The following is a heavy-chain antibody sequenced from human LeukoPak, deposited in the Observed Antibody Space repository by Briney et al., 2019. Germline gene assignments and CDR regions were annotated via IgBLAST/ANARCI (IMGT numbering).Heavy chain of an antibody. CDR3: ASSYGNGYDPWYFDL. V-gene: IGHV3-21*01. J-gene: IGHJ2*01. Sequence: GGSLRLSCAASGFTFSSYSMNWVRQAPGKGLEWVSSISSSSSYIYYADSVKGRFTISRDNAKNSLYLQMNSLRAEDTAVYYCASSYGNGYDPWYFDLWGRGTLVTVSS. CDR1: GFTFSSYS. CDR2: ISSSSSYI. D-gene: IGHD5-12*01.